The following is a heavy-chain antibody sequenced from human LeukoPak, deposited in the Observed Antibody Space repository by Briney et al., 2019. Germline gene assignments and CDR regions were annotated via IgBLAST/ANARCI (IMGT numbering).Heavy chain of an antibody. CDR2: IYYSGST. V-gene: IGHV4-59*08. Sequence: KPSETLSLTCTVSGGSISSYYWSWIRQPPGKGLEWIGYIYYSGSTNYNPSLKSRVTISVDTSKNQFSLKLSSVTAADTAVYYCARHGDYAYFDYWGQGTLVTVSS. CDR3: ARHGDYAYFDY. CDR1: GGSISSYY. J-gene: IGHJ4*02. D-gene: IGHD4-17*01.